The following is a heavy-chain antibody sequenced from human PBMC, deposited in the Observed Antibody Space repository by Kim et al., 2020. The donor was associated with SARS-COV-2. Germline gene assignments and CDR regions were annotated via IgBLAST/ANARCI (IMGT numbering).Heavy chain of an antibody. Sequence: ASVKVSCKASGYTFTSYYMHWVRQAPGQGLEWMGIINPSGGSTSYAQKFQGRVTMTRDTSTSTVYMELSSLRSEDTAVYYCAIFSGSYYPFDYWGQGTLVTVSS. CDR2: INPSGGST. V-gene: IGHV1-46*01. CDR1: GYTFTSYY. CDR3: AIFSGSYYPFDY. D-gene: IGHD1-26*01. J-gene: IGHJ4*02.